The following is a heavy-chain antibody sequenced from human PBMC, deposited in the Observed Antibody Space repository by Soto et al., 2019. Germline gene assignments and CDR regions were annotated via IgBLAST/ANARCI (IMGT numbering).Heavy chain of an antibody. CDR3: AREVYYDFWTGFNTHPSYFDD. V-gene: IGHV3-30*03. J-gene: IGHJ4*02. Sequence: PGGSLRLSCAASGFTFSSYGMHWVRQAPGKGLEWVAVISYDGSNKYYADSVKGRFTISRDNSKNTLYLQMNSLSSEDTAVHHCAREVYYDFWTGFNTHPSYFDDRGQGTLVTVSS. D-gene: IGHD3-3*01. CDR1: GFTFSSYG. CDR2: ISYDGSNK.